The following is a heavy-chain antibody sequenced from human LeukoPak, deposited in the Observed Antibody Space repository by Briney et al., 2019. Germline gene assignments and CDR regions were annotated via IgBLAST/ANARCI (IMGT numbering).Heavy chain of an antibody. V-gene: IGHV3-21*01. CDR3: AGSRGSRVAAADGY. D-gene: IGHD6-13*01. J-gene: IGHJ4*02. CDR1: GFTFSSYS. Sequence: GGSLRLSCAASGFTFSSYSMNWVRQAPGKGLEWVSSISSSSSYIYYADSVKGRFTISRDNAKNSLYLQMSSLRAEDTAVYYCAGSRGSRVAAADGYWGQGTLVTVSS. CDR2: ISSSSSYI.